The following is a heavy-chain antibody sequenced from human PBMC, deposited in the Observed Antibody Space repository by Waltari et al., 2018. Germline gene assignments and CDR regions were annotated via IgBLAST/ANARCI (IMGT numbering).Heavy chain of an antibody. CDR1: GFTFRSYG. CDR3: AKDQGSLLWFGELFSGVDP. CDR2: ISYDGSNK. D-gene: IGHD3-10*01. Sequence: QVQLVESGGGVVQPGRSLRLSCAASGFTFRSYGMHWVRQAPGKGVEWVAVISYDGSNKYYADSVKGRFTISRDNSKNTLYLQMNSLRAEDTAVYYCAKDQGSLLWFGELFSGVDPWGQGTLVTVSS. V-gene: IGHV3-30*18. J-gene: IGHJ5*02.